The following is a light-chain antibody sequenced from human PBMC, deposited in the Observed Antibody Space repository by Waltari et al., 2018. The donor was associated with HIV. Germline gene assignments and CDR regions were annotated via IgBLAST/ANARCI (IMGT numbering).Light chain of an antibody. Sequence: DIVMTQSLDSLAVSLGERATINCKSSQSVLYSSNNKNYLAWYQQKPGQPPQLLIYWASARESGVPDRFSGSGAGEDFALTVSSLQAEDVAVYYCQQYYSAPHSFGQGTTLAIK. CDR3: QQYYSAPHS. J-gene: IGKJ2*03. CDR1: QSVLYSSNNKNY. CDR2: WAS. V-gene: IGKV4-1*01.